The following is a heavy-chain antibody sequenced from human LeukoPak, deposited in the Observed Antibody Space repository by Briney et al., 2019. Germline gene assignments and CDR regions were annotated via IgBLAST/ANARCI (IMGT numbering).Heavy chain of an antibody. D-gene: IGHD2-2*01. CDR1: GYSISSGYY. J-gene: IGHJ4*02. V-gene: IGHV4-38-2*02. CDR3: ARGEGSTSPFDY. CDR2: IYHSGST. Sequence: SETLSLTCTVSGYSISSGYYWGWIRQPPGKGLEWIGSIYHSGSTYYNPSLKSRVTISVDTSKNQFSLKLSSVTAADTAVYHCARGEGSTSPFDYWGQGTLVTVSS.